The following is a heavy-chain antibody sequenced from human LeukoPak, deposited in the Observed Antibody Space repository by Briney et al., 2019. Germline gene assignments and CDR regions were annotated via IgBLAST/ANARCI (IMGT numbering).Heavy chain of an antibody. CDR3: ARDLMIVVAYDAFDI. CDR1: GGSISSYY. Sequence: SETLSLTCTVSGGSISSYYWSWIRQPAGKGLEWIARIYTSGSTNYNPSLKSRVTMSVDTSKNQFSLKLSSVTAADTAVYYCARDLMIVVAYDAFDIWGQGTMVTVSS. V-gene: IGHV4-4*07. D-gene: IGHD3-22*01. J-gene: IGHJ3*02. CDR2: IYTSGST.